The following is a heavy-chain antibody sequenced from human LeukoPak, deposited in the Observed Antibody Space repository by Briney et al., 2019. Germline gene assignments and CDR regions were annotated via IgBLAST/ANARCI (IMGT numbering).Heavy chain of an antibody. Sequence: GGSLRLSCAASGFTFSSYAMHWVRQAPGKGLEWVAVISYDGSNKYYADSVKGRFTISRDNSKNTLYLQMNSLRAEDTAVYYSARVFLGSFDYWGQGTLVTVSS. CDR1: GFTFSSYA. CDR3: ARVFLGSFDY. V-gene: IGHV3-30-3*01. CDR2: ISYDGSNK. J-gene: IGHJ4*02. D-gene: IGHD7-27*01.